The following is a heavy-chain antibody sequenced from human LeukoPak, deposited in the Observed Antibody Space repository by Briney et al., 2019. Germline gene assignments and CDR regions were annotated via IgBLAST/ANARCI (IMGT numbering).Heavy chain of an antibody. CDR1: GYSISSGYY. Sequence: SETLSLTCTVSGYSISSGYYWGWIRQPPGKGLEWIGSIYHSGSTYYNPSLKSRVTISVDTSKNQFSLKLSSVTAADTAVYYCARAHCTGGSCDSHEEYYFDYWGQGTLVSVSS. CDR3: ARAHCTGGSCDSHEEYYFDY. V-gene: IGHV4-38-2*02. D-gene: IGHD2-15*01. J-gene: IGHJ4*02. CDR2: IYHSGST.